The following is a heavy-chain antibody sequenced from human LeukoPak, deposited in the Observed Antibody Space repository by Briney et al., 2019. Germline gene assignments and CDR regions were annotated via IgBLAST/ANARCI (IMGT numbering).Heavy chain of an antibody. CDR1: GFSFSSYW. D-gene: IGHD2-21*02. CDR2: IKEDGSEK. J-gene: IGHJ3*02. V-gene: IGHV3-7*01. Sequence: GGSLRLSCAASGFSFSSYWMSWVRQAPGKGLEWVANIKEDGSEKYYVDSLKGRFTISRDNAKNSLYLQMNSLRAEDTAVYYCARDLQCGGDCHYDAFDIWGQGTMVTVSS. CDR3: ARDLQCGGDCHYDAFDI.